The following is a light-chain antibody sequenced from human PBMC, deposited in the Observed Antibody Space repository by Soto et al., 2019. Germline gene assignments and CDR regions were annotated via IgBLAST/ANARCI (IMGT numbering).Light chain of an antibody. CDR3: TSYAGTYSFFYV. CDR1: SSDVGAYNY. V-gene: IGLV2-8*01. CDR2: EVS. J-gene: IGLJ1*01. Sequence: QSVLTQPPSASGSPGQSVTISCTGTSSDVGAYNYVSWYQQLPGKAPKLIIYEVSKRPSGVPDRFSGSKSGNTASLTVSGLQAEDEADYYCTSYAGTYSFFYVFGTGTKRTVL.